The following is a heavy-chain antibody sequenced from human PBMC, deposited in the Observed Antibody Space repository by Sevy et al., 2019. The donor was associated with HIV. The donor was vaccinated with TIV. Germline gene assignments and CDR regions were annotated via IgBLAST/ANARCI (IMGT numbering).Heavy chain of an antibody. CDR2: ISSSSSYI. Sequence: GGSLRLSCAASGFTFSSYSMNWVRQAPGKGLEWVSSISSSSSYIYYADSEKGRFTISRDNAKNSLYLQMNSLRAEDTAVYYCASVGYCSSTSCSQHYGMDVWGQGTTVTVSS. J-gene: IGHJ6*02. D-gene: IGHD2-2*01. CDR3: ASVGYCSSTSCSQHYGMDV. CDR1: GFTFSSYS. V-gene: IGHV3-21*01.